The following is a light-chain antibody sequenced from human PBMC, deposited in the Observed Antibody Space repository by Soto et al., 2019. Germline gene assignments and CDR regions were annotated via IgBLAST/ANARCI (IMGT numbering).Light chain of an antibody. CDR1: SSDVGSYNY. V-gene: IGLV2-14*01. J-gene: IGLJ1*01. Sequence: QSVLTQPASVSGFPGQSITISCTGTSSDVGSYNYVSWYQQHPGKAPKVMIYDVSNRPSGVSYRFSGSKSGNTASLTISGLQAEDEADYYCSSYTTSSTYVFGTGTKVTVL. CDR3: SSYTTSSTYV. CDR2: DVS.